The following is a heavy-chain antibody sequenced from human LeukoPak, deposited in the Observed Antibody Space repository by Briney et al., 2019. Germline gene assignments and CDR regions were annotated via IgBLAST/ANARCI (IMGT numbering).Heavy chain of an antibody. V-gene: IGHV5-51*06. CDR3: TRGGMALAY. Sequence: GESLKISCQGSGYSFTTYWIGWVRQMPGKGLEWMGLVYPGDSDARYSPSFQGQVTISADKSINTAYLQWNSLKASDSAMYYCTRGGMALAYWGQGTRVTVPS. J-gene: IGHJ4*02. D-gene: IGHD6-13*01. CDR2: VYPGDSDA. CDR1: GYSFTTYW.